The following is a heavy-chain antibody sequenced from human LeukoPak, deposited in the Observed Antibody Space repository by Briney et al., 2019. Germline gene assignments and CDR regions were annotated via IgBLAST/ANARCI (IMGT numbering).Heavy chain of an antibody. J-gene: IGHJ4*02. V-gene: IGHV1-2*06. D-gene: IGHD2-15*01. CDR1: GYSLTGYY. CDR3: VRFGRSSVNEFDY. Sequence: GASVKVSCQASGYSLTGYYMHWVRQAPGQGLEWMGRINSNSGGTNYAQRFHDRITMTRDTSISTAYLELRRLRSEDTAVYYCVRFGRSSVNEFDYWGQGTLVTVSS. CDR2: INSNSGGT.